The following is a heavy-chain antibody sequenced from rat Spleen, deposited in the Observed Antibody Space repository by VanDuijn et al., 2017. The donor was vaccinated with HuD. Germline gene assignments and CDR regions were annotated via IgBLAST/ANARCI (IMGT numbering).Heavy chain of an antibody. CDR2: ITKTGGST. CDR3: AKSRFYYYDGGYYCFNY. CDR1: GFTFNNYW. V-gene: IGHV5-31*01. Sequence: EVQLVESGGGLVQPGRSLKLSCVASGFTFNNYWMTWIRQAPGKGLEWVASITKTGGSTYYPDSVKGRFTISRDNAKSTLFLQMDSLRSEDTATYYCAKSRFYYYDGGYYCFNYWGQGVMVTVSS. J-gene: IGHJ2*01. D-gene: IGHD1-12*02.